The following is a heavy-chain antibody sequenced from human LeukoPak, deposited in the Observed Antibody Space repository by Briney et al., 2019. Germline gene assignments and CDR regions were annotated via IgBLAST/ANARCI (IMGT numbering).Heavy chain of an antibody. CDR2: IYTSGST. D-gene: IGHD4-11*01. J-gene: IGHJ3*02. V-gene: IGHV4-61*02. CDR1: GGSISSGSYY. CDR3: ARSGENTVTYAFDI. Sequence: SQTLSLICTVSGGSISSGSYYWSWIRQPAGKGLEWIGRIYTSGSTNYNPSLKSRVTISVDTSKNQFSLKLSSVTAADTAVYYCARSGENTVTYAFDIWGQGTMVTVSS.